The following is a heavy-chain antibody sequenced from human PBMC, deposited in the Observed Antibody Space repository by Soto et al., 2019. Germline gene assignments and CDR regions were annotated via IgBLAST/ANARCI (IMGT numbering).Heavy chain of an antibody. CDR2: ISYDGSNK. Sequence: QVQLGESGGGVVQPGRSLRLSCAASGFTFSSYGMHWVRQAPGKGLEWVAVISYDGSNKYYADSVKGRFTISRDNSKNTLYLQMNSLRAEDTAVYYCAKEDRIAAVYFQHWGQGTLVTVSS. CDR3: AKEDRIAAVYFQH. J-gene: IGHJ1*01. D-gene: IGHD6-13*01. CDR1: GFTFSSYG. V-gene: IGHV3-30*18.